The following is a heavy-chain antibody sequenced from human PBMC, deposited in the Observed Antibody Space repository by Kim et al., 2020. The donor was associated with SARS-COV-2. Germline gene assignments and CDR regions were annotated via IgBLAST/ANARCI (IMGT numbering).Heavy chain of an antibody. CDR3: ARDRVPYSSGRKQQFDY. Sequence: SVKGRFTISRDNAKNSLYLQMNSLRVEDTAIYYCARDRVPYSSGRKQQFDYWGQGILVPVSS. V-gene: IGHV3-21*01. D-gene: IGHD6-25*01. J-gene: IGHJ4*02.